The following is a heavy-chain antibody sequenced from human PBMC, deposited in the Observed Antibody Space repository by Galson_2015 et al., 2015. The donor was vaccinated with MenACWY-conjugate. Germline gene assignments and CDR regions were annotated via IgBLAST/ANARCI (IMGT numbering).Heavy chain of an antibody. CDR2: ISGSGGST. J-gene: IGHJ6*02. CDR3: AKFKYSTSWSNTHGMDV. D-gene: IGHD2-2*01. Sequence: SLRLSCAASGFTFSSYAMSWVRQAPGKGLEWVSAISGSGGSTYYADSVKGRFTISRDNSKNMVYLQMNSLRAEDTAIYYCAKFKYSTSWSNTHGMDVWGQGTTVTVSS. CDR1: GFTFSSYA. V-gene: IGHV3-23*01.